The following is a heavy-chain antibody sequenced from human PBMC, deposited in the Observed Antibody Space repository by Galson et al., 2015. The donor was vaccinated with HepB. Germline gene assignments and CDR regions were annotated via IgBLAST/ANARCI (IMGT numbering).Heavy chain of an antibody. J-gene: IGHJ4*02. CDR1: GFTFSSYA. CDR3: AKDSDDLQRWLQFGEVWTCLAY. Sequence: SLRLSCAAPGFTFSSYAMSWVRQAPGKGLEWVSAISGSGGSTYYADSVKGRFTISRDNSKNTLYLQMNSLRAEDTAVYYCAKDSDDLQRWLQFGEVWTCLAYWGQGTLVAVSS. CDR2: ISGSGGST. D-gene: IGHD5-24*01. V-gene: IGHV3-23*01.